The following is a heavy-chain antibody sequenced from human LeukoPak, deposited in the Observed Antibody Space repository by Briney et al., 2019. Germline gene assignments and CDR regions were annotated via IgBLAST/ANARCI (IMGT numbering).Heavy chain of an antibody. D-gene: IGHD5-24*01. CDR2: MYSFGNT. J-gene: IGHJ4*02. Sequence: GGSLRLSCAVSEFTVSSTYMSWVRQAPGKGLEWVSLMYSFGNTYYADSVKGRFTISRDNSKNTLYLQMNSLRAEDTAVYYCARRSDGYNLSWGQGTLVTVSS. CDR1: EFTVSSTY. V-gene: IGHV3-53*01. CDR3: ARRSDGYNLS.